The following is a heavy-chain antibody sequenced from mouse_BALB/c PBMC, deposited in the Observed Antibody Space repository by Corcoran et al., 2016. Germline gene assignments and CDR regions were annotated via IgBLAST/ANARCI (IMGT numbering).Heavy chain of an antibody. D-gene: IGHD2-4*01. CDR2: INSYTGEP. Sequence: QIQLVQSGPELKKPGETVKISCKASGYTFTNYGMNWVKQAPGKGVKWMGWINSYTGEPTYADDFKGRFAFSLESSASTAYLQINNLKNEDTATYFCAKMITTGFSYWGQGTLVTVSA. CDR1: GYTFTNYG. CDR3: AKMITTGFSY. V-gene: IGHV9-3-1*01. J-gene: IGHJ3*01.